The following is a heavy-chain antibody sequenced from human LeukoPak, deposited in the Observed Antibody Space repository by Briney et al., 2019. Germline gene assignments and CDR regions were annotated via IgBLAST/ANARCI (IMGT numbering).Heavy chain of an antibody. CDR2: MNPNSGNT. D-gene: IGHD6-6*01. J-gene: IGHJ4*02. CDR1: GYTFTSYD. CDR3: ARGLAARPFDY. Sequence: ASVKVSCKASGYTFTSYDINWVRQATGLGLEWMGWMNPNSGNTGYAQKFQGRVTITRNTSISTAYMELSSLRSEDTAVYYCARGLAARPFDYWGQGTLVTVSS. V-gene: IGHV1-8*03.